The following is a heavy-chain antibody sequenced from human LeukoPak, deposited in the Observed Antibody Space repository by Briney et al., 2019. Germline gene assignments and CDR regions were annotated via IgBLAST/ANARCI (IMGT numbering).Heavy chain of an antibody. J-gene: IGHJ4*02. CDR2: ISSSSSYI. CDR1: GFTFSSYS. V-gene: IGHV3-21*01. D-gene: IGHD4-17*01. CDR3: ARDLGLDYGDYPDYFDY. Sequence: PGGSLRLSCAASGFTFSSYSMNWVRQAPGKGLEWVPSISSSSSYIYYADSVKGRFTISRDNAKNSLYLQMNSLRAEDTAVYYCARDLGLDYGDYPDYFDYWGQGTLVTVSS.